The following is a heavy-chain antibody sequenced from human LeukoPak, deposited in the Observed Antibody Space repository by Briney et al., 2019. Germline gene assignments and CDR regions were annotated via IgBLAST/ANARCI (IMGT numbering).Heavy chain of an antibody. CDR3: ASDSPGYSSGSYFTY. D-gene: IGHD2-15*01. Sequence: GGSLRLSCAASGFIFRTYWMSWVRQAPGQGLEWVANIKQDGSEKYYVDSVKGRFTISRDNAKNSLYLQMNSLRDEDTAVYYCASDSPGYSSGSYFTYWGQGTLVTVSS. CDR1: GFIFRTYW. CDR2: IKQDGSEK. J-gene: IGHJ4*02. V-gene: IGHV3-7*03.